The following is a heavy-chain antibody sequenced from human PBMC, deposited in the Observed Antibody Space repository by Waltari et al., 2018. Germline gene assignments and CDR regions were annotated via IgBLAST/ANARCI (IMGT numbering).Heavy chain of an antibody. CDR1: GFTFSSYA. CDR2: IYTSGST. CDR3: ASSDSSGYYYVDRGQGAFDI. V-gene: IGHV4-4*07. Sequence: VQLVESGGGLVQPGGSLRLSCAASGFTFSSYAMSWIRQPAGKGLEWIGRIYTSGSTNYNPSLKSRVTMSVDTSKNQFSLKLSSVTAADTAVYYCASSDSSGYYYVDRGQGAFDIWGQGTMVTVSS. J-gene: IGHJ3*02. D-gene: IGHD3-22*01.